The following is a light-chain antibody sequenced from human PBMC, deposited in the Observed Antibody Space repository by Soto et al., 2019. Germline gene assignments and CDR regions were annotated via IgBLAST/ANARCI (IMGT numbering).Light chain of an antibody. V-gene: IGLV2-14*01. CDR3: SSYTSSSTL. Sequence: QSVLIQPPSVSGSPGQSITISCTGTSSDVGGYNYVSWYQQHPGKAPKLMIYAVTDRPSGVSSRFSGSKSGNTASLTISGLQAEDEADYYCSSYTSSSTLFGTGTKVTVL. CDR1: SSDVGGYNY. J-gene: IGLJ1*01. CDR2: AVT.